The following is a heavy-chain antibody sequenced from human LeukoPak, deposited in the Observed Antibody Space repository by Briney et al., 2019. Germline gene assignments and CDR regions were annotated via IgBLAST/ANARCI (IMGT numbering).Heavy chain of an antibody. CDR1: GGTFSSYA. CDR2: IIPIFGTA. Sequence: SVKVSCKASGGTFSSYAISWVRQAPGQGLEWMGGIIPIFGTANYAQKFQGRVTITTDESTSTAYMELSSLRSEDTAAYYCARGGRIAARTHDAFDIWGQGTMVTVSS. V-gene: IGHV1-69*05. D-gene: IGHD6-6*01. CDR3: ARGGRIAARTHDAFDI. J-gene: IGHJ3*02.